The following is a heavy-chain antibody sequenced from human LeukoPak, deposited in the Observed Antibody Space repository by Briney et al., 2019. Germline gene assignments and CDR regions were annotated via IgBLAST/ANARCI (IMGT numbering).Heavy chain of an antibody. Sequence: GASVKVSCKASGYTFTGYYMHWVRQAPGQGLEWMGIINPSGGSTSYAQKFQGRVTMTRDTSTSTVYMELSSLRSEDTAVYYCARDPGYGEPKNWFDPWGQGTLVTVSS. CDR2: INPSGGST. CDR3: ARDPGYGEPKNWFDP. D-gene: IGHD4/OR15-4a*01. V-gene: IGHV1-46*01. CDR1: GYTFTGYY. J-gene: IGHJ5*02.